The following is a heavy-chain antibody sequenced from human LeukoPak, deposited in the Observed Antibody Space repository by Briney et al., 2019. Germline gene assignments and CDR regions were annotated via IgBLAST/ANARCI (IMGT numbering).Heavy chain of an antibody. CDR2: MFYNGNT. CDR3: ARLTREDGVDV. J-gene: IGHJ6*02. Sequence: SKTLSLTCNVSGGSINGYYWTWIRQPPGKGLEWIGYMFYNGNTNYSPSLKSRVTISLDTSKSQISMRLTSVTAADTGVYHCARLTREDGVDVWGQGTTVTVSS. CDR1: GGSINGYY. V-gene: IGHV4-59*01.